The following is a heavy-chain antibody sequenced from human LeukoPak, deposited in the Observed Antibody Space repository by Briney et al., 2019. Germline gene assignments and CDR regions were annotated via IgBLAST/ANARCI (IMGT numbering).Heavy chain of an antibody. CDR1: GFTFDDYG. J-gene: IGHJ5*02. V-gene: IGHV3-20*02. CDR2: INWNGGST. D-gene: IGHD2-15*01. Sequence: GGSLRLSFAASGFTFDDYGMSWVRQAPGKGLEWVSGINWNGGSTGYADSVKGRFTISRDNAKNSLYLQMNSLRAEDTALYHCARVSYCSGGSCYSGFDPWGQGTLVTVSS. CDR3: ARVSYCSGGSCYSGFDP.